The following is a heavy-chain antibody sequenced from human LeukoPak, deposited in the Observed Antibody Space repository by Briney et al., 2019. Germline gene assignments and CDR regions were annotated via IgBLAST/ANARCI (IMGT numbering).Heavy chain of an antibody. V-gene: IGHV1-18*01. Sequence: ASVKVSCKAPGYTFTSYGISWVRQAPGQGLEWMGWISAYNGNTNYAQKLQGRVTMTTDTSTSTAYMELRSLRSDDTAVYYCARVGGAYGSGSYAFDIWGQGTMVTVSS. CDR3: ARVGGAYGSGSYAFDI. CDR1: GYTFTSYG. CDR2: ISAYNGNT. D-gene: IGHD3-10*01. J-gene: IGHJ3*02.